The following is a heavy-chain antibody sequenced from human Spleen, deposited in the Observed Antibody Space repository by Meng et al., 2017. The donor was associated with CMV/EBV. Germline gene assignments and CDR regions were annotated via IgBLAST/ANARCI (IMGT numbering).Heavy chain of an antibody. CDR1: GGTFSSYA. D-gene: IGHD3-3*01. CDR2: IIPILGIA. Sequence: SVKVSCKASGGTFSSYAISWVRQAPGQGLEWMGGIIPILGIANYAQKFQGRVTITADKSTSTAYMELSSLRSEDTAVYYCARVIRLWSGFRYYYGMDVWGQGTTVTVSS. V-gene: IGHV1-69*10. J-gene: IGHJ6*02. CDR3: ARVIRLWSGFRYYYGMDV.